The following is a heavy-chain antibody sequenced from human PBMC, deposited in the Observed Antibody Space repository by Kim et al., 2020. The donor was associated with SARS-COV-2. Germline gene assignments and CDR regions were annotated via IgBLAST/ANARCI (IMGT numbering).Heavy chain of an antibody. D-gene: IGHD3-3*01. J-gene: IGHJ4*02. CDR3: ARSPLLRCLEWLLGDYFFDY. CDR1: GGSFSGYY. V-gene: IGHV4-34*01. Sequence: SETLSLTCAVYGGSFSGYYWSWIRQPPGKGLEWIGEINHSGSTNYNPSLKSRVTISVDTSKNQFSLKLSYVTVADTAVYYCARSPLLRCLEWLLGDYFFDYWGQRTLVTVSS. CDR2: INHSGST.